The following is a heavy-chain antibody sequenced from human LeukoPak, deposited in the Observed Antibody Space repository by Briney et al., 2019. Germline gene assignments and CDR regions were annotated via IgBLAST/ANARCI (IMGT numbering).Heavy chain of an antibody. J-gene: IGHJ4*02. D-gene: IGHD3-22*01. V-gene: IGHV4-34*01. CDR3: ARKGRRAYDSSGPFDY. CDR1: GGSISSYY. CDR2: INHSGST. Sequence: SETLSLTCTVSGGSISSYYWSWIRQPPGKGLEWIGEINHSGSTNYNPSLKSRVTISVDTSKNQFSLKLSSVTAADTAVYYCARKGRRAYDSSGPFDYWGQGTLVTVSS.